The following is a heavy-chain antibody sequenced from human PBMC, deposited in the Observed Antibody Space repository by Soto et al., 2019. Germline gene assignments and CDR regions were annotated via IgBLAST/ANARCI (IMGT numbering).Heavy chain of an antibody. CDR2: INPSGGST. V-gene: IGHV1-46*01. CDR1: GYTFTSYD. D-gene: IGHD5-12*01. J-gene: IGHJ6*02. Sequence: GASVKVSCKASGYTFTSYDMHWVRQAPGQGLEWMGIINPSGGSTNYAQKFQGRVTMTRDTSTSTVYMELSSLRSEDTAVYYCARDQDIVATGGVYYYYGMDVWGQGTTVTVSS. CDR3: ARDQDIVATGGVYYYYGMDV.